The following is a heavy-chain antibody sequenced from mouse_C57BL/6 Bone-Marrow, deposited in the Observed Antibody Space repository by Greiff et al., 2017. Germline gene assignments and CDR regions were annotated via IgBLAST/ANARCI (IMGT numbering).Heavy chain of an antibody. V-gene: IGHV1-82*01. CDR3: ARSRVYYYGSSYVHWYFDV. CDR2: IYPGDGDT. Sequence: QVQLQQSGPELVKPGASVKISCKASGYAFSSSWMNWVKQRPGKGLEWIGRIYPGDGDTNYNGQFKGKATLTADKSSSTAYMQLSSLTSEDSAVYFCARSRVYYYGSSYVHWYFDVWGTGTTVTVSS. CDR1: GYAFSSSW. D-gene: IGHD1-1*01. J-gene: IGHJ1*03.